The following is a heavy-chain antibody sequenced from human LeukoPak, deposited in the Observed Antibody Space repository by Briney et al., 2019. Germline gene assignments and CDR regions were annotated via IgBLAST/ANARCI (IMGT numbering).Heavy chain of an antibody. Sequence: GGSLRLPCAASGFTFSGSAMHWVRQASGKGLEWVGRIRSKANSYATAYAASVKGRFTISRDDSKNTPYLQMNSLKPEDTAVYYCTTDLGIILTSYSYFDDWGQGTLVTVSS. V-gene: IGHV3-73*01. CDR3: TTDLGIILTSYSYFDD. CDR1: GFTFSGSA. J-gene: IGHJ4*02. CDR2: IRSKANSYAT. D-gene: IGHD3-9*01.